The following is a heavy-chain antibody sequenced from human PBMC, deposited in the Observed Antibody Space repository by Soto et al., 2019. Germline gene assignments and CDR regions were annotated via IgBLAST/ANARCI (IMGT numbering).Heavy chain of an antibody. CDR2: IIPIFNST. V-gene: IGHV1-69*06. Sequence: QVQLVQSGAEVKTPGSSLKVSCKVSGSRFSNYVISWVRQAPGHGLEWLGRIIPIFNSTTYAQSFQGRVTITADKSTRTASLELSSLRSDDTAVYYCAREGRGKKAGYNGLVSLGYWGQGTLVTVSS. CDR3: AREGRGKKAGYNGLVSLGY. D-gene: IGHD2-2*02. CDR1: GSRFSNYV. J-gene: IGHJ4*02.